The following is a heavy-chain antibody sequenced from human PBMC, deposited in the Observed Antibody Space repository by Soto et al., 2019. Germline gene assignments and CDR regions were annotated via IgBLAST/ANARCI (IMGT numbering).Heavy chain of an antibody. D-gene: IGHD1-20*01. Sequence: GESLKISCQVSGYSFTTYWIGWVRQMPGKGLEWMGIIFPADSDARYSPSFQGRVSISADKSLNTAYLQWSSLQASDTAIYYCARHITGGFDYWGQGTLVTVSS. CDR3: ARHITGGFDY. CDR1: GYSFTTYW. V-gene: IGHV5-51*01. CDR2: IFPADSDA. J-gene: IGHJ4*02.